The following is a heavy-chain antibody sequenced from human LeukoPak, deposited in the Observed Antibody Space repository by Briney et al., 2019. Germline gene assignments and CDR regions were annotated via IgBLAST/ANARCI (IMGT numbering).Heavy chain of an antibody. J-gene: IGHJ2*01. Sequence: PGRSLRLSCATSGCTFSSYAMHWVRQAPGKGLEWVAVISYDGSNKYYADSVKGRFTISRDNSKNTLYLQMNSLRAEDTAVYYCARAGGSYYFHWYFDLWGRGTLVTVSS. V-gene: IGHV3-30-3*01. CDR2: ISYDGSNK. D-gene: IGHD1-26*01. CDR3: ARAGGSYYFHWYFDL. CDR1: GCTFSSYA.